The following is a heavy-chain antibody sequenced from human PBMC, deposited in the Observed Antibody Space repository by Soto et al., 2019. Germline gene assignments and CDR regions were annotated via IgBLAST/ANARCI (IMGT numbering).Heavy chain of an antibody. CDR1: GFTFSSYG. V-gene: IGHV3-30*03. CDR2: ISYDGSKK. J-gene: IGHJ4*02. Sequence: GGSLRLSCAASGFTFSSYGMHWVRQAPGTGLEWVALISYDGSKKYYAASVKGRFTISRDNSKNTLYLQMNSLRAEDTAVYFCASENHDSSGYYHYLNYWGQGTLVTVSS. CDR3: ASENHDSSGYYHYLNY. D-gene: IGHD3-22*01.